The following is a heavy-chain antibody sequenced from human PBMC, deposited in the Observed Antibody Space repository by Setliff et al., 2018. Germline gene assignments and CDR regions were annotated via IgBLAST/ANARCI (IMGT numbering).Heavy chain of an antibody. CDR3: TRAYSGSHDY. Sequence: SETLSLTCTVSGGSISSNYWTWIRQFAGKGLEWIGRIYSSGRATYNPSLNSRVTMSVDTSRNQFSLRLTSVTAADTAIYYCTRAYSGSHDYWGQGTLVTVSS. V-gene: IGHV4-4*07. CDR1: GGSISSNY. D-gene: IGHD1-26*01. CDR2: IYSSGRA. J-gene: IGHJ4*02.